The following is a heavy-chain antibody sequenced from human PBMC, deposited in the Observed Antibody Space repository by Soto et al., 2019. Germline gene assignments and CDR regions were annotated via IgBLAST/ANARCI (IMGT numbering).Heavy chain of an antibody. CDR2: TGSGTGPG. V-gene: IGHV1-69*06. D-gene: IGHD2-15*01. CDR1: GGSLSTNP. J-gene: IGHJ4*02. CDR3: ARRHSGGFFRFFDS. Sequence: SVKVSCKASGGSLSTNPISWVRQAPGQGLEWMGGTGSGTGPGNHAQKFQGRLTVTADKSTSTVYMELTNLSSGDTAVYYCARRHSGGFFRFFDSWGQGTLVTVSS.